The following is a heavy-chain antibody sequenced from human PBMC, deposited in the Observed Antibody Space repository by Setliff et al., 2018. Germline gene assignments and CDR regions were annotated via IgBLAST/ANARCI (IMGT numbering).Heavy chain of an antibody. V-gene: IGHV4-39*01. CDR2: IYYRGST. D-gene: IGHD2-21*01. CDR1: GGSISSSSYY. CDR3: ARSVVVIAYDAFDI. J-gene: IGHJ3*02. Sequence: SETLSLTCTVSGGSISSSSYYWGWIRQPPGKGLEWIGSIYYRGSTYYNPSLKSRVTISVDTSKNQFSLKLSSVTAADTAVYYCARSVVVIAYDAFDIWGQGTMVTVSS.